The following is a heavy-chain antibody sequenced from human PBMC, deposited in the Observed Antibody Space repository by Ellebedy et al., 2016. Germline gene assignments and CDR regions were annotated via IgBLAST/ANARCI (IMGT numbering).Heavy chain of an antibody. CDR3: ARIGGVSFGERPIDY. Sequence: SETLSLTCIVSGGSISRYYWSRIRQPPGRGLESIGNIYYTGTTNYNPSLQSRVTISLDTSKNQFSLRLTSVTAADTAVYYCARIGGVSFGERPIDYWGQGTLVTVSS. CDR1: GGSISRYY. J-gene: IGHJ4*02. CDR2: IYYTGTT. D-gene: IGHD3-10*01. V-gene: IGHV4-59*01.